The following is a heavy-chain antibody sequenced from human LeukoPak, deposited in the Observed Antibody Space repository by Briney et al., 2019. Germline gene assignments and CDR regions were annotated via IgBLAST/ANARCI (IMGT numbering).Heavy chain of an antibody. V-gene: IGHV3-23*01. Sequence: QPGGSLRLSCAGSGFTFSSYAMSWVRQAPGKGLEWVSAISDTGATTYDAASVKGRFTISRDNSRSTLYLQMNSLRAEDTALYYCAKDTSIGRYCTNGVCSPFDYWGQGTLVTVSS. CDR2: ISDTGATT. J-gene: IGHJ4*02. CDR1: GFTFSSYA. D-gene: IGHD2-8*01. CDR3: AKDTSIGRYCTNGVCSPFDY.